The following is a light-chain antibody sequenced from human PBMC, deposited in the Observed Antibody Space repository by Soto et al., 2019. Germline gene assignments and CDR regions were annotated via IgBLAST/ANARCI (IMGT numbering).Light chain of an antibody. CDR3: QQGKSFPFT. Sequence: NVVAPSPGPPVLSPRGKATVSFRCSQSVSSSYLAWYQQKPGQAPRLLIYGASSRATGIPDRFSGSGSGTDFTLTISSLQPEDFATYYCQQGKSFPFTFGGGTKVDIK. CDR2: GAS. V-gene: IGKV3D-7*01. J-gene: IGKJ4*01. CDR1: QSVSSSY.